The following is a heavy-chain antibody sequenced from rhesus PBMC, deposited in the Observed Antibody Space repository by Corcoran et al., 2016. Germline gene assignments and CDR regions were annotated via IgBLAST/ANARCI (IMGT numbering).Heavy chain of an antibody. Sequence: EVQLVESGGGLVQPGGSLRLSCAASGFTFSNYWMSWVRQAPGKGLEGVGFIKNKAEGGTAAYAESVKGRFTISRDDSKNTLYLQMNSLKTEDTAVYYCTSPLYYNFWTGYYTGDYWGQGVLVTVSS. CDR2: IKNKAEGGTA. CDR1: GFTFSNYW. CDR3: TSPLYYNFWTGYYTGDY. J-gene: IGHJ4*01. D-gene: IGHD3-3*01. V-gene: IGHV3S11*01.